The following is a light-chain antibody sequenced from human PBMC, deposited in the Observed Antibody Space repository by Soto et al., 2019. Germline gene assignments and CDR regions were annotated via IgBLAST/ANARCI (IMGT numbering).Light chain of an antibody. CDR3: QTWGSGIVV. CDR1: SGHSNYA. CDR2: LNSDGSH. Sequence: QPVLTQSPSASASLGASVKLTCTLSSGHSNYAIAWHQQQSEKGPRYLMKLNSDGSHSKGDGIPDRFSGSRAGAERYLTISRLQSEDEADYYCQTWGSGIVVFGGGTKLTVL. V-gene: IGLV4-69*01. J-gene: IGLJ2*01.